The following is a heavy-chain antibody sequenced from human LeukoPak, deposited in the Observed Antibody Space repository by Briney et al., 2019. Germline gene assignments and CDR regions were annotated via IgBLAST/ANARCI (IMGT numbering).Heavy chain of an antibody. CDR1: GGSISSYY. J-gene: IGHJ4*02. Sequence: SETLSLTCTVSGGSISSYYWSWIRQPPGKGLEWIGYIYYSANTNYNPSLKSRVTISVDTSKNQLSLELSSVTAADTAVYYCARGGGYYDIPDWGQGTPITVSS. D-gene: IGHD3-9*01. V-gene: IGHV4-59*01. CDR3: ARGGGYYDIPD. CDR2: IYYSANT.